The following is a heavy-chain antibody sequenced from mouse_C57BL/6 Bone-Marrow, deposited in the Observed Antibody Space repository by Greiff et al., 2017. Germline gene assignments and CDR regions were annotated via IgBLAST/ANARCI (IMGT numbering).Heavy chain of an antibody. D-gene: IGHD1-1*02. CDR2: INPSTGGT. CDR1: GYSFTGYY. V-gene: IGHV1-42*01. J-gene: IGHJ1*03. Sequence: EVQLQQSGPELVKPGASVKISCKASGYSFTGYYMNWVKQSPEKSLEWIGEINPSTGGTTYNPKFKAKATLTVDKSSSTAYMQLKSLTSEDSAVYYCAREVDHPWYFDGWGTGTTVTVSS. CDR3: AREVDHPWYFDG.